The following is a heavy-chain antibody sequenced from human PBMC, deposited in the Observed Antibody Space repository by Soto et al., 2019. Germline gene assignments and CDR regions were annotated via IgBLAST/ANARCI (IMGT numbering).Heavy chain of an antibody. V-gene: IGHV3-30*18. J-gene: IGHJ4*02. Sequence: QVHLVESGGGVVQPGGSLRLSCAASGFTFSVFGMHWVRQAPGKGPEWVAVISHEGNSKHYADSVKGRLTISRDNAKNTLSLLMDSLRPEDTALYYCAKTITLSASDDSRGRGALIDHWGQGTLVTVSS. CDR1: GFTFSVFG. CDR3: AKTITLSASDDSRGRGALIDH. CDR2: ISHEGNSK. D-gene: IGHD6-19*01.